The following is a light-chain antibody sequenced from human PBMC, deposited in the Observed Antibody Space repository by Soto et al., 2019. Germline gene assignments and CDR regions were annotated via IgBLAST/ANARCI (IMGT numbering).Light chain of an antibody. CDR1: QGIRND. V-gene: IGKV1-6*01. J-gene: IGKJ2*01. CDR2: AAS. Sequence: AIQMTQSPSSLSASVGDRVTITFRASQGIRNDLGWYQQKPGKAPKLMIYAASSLQSEVPSRFSGSASGTDFTLTISSLQPEDFATYYCLQDYNYPYTFGQGTKLEIK. CDR3: LQDYNYPYT.